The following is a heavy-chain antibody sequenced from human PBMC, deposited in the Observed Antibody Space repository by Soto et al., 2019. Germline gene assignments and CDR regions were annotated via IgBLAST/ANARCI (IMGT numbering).Heavy chain of an antibody. CDR3: ARSRTGYSAIDY. V-gene: IGHV4-59*01. CDR2: ISYSGNT. D-gene: IGHD3-9*01. J-gene: IGHJ4*02. Sequence: QVQLQESGPGLVKPSETLSLTRTVSGGSISCYKWSWIRQPPGKGLEWIGYISYSGNTNYTPSLRSRVTIAVDTSNNHFLLKLSSVTAADTAVYYCARSRTGYSAIDYWGQGTLVTVSS. CDR1: GGSISCYK.